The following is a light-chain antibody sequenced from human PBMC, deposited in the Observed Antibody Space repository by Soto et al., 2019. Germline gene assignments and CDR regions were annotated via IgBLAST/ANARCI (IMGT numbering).Light chain of an antibody. Sequence: QSVLTQPPSVSAAPGQKVTISCSGTSSNIGNNYVSWYQHFPGTAPKLLIYEDNKRPSEIPDRFSGSKSGTSATLGITGLQTGDEADYYCGTWDTSLSIYVFATGTKVTV. J-gene: IGLJ1*01. CDR3: GTWDTSLSIYV. V-gene: IGLV1-51*02. CDR2: EDN. CDR1: SSNIGNNY.